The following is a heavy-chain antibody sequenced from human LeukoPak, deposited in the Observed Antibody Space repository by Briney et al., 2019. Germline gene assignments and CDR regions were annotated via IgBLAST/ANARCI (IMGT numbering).Heavy chain of an antibody. V-gene: IGHV1-24*01. Sequence: GASVEVSCKVSGYTLTELSMHWVRQAPGKGLEWMGGFDPEDGETIYAQKFQGRVTMTEDTSTDTAYMELSRLRSEDTAVYYCATGGPEAVAGTNYWGQGTLVTVSS. CDR3: ATGGPEAVAGTNY. CDR2: FDPEDGET. D-gene: IGHD6-19*01. CDR1: GYTLTELS. J-gene: IGHJ4*02.